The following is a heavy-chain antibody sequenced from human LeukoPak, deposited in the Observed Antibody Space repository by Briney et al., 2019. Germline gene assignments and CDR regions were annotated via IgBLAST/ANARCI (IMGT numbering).Heavy chain of an antibody. CDR2: ISYDGRNK. Sequence: GGSLRLSCAASGFTFSSYGMHWVRQAPGKGLEWVAVISYDGRNKYYADSVKGRFTISRDNSKNTLYLQMNSLRAEDTAVYYCAKGHDYGDSEATFDIWGQGTMVTVSS. V-gene: IGHV3-30*18. D-gene: IGHD4-17*01. CDR3: AKGHDYGDSEATFDI. CDR1: GFTFSSYG. J-gene: IGHJ3*02.